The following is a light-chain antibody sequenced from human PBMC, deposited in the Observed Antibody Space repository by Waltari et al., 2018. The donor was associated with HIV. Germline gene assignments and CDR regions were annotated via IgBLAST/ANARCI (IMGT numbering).Light chain of an antibody. CDR1: SGDLGTYNH. J-gene: IGLJ3*02. Sequence: QSALTQPASVSGSLGQSITISCIGSSGDLGTYNHVSWYQQYPDKAPLLLIRDVTTRHSGIPFRFSASKSGRTATLTISGLQAEDEADYYCSSYITTGTILFGGGTKVTVL. CDR2: DVT. CDR3: SSYITTGTIL. V-gene: IGLV2-14*03.